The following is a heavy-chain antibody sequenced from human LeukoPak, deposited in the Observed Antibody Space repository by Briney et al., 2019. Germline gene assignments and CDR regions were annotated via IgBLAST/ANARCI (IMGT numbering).Heavy chain of an antibody. CDR1: GDSITSGDSY. V-gene: IGHV4-61*02. D-gene: IGHD5-12*01. J-gene: IGHJ4*02. CDR3: AREYSH. Sequence: PSQTLSLTCSVSGDSITSGDSYSAWIRQPAGRGLEWIGLIYTSGSTKYNPSLRSRITMSLDTSKNQISLQLNSVTAADTAVYYCAREYSHWGQGTLVTVSS. CDR2: IYTSGST.